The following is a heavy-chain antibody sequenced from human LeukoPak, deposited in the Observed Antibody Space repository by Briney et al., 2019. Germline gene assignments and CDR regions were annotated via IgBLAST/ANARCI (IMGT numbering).Heavy chain of an antibody. CDR1: GFTFSSYD. D-gene: IGHD4-17*01. Sequence: GGYLRLSCAASGFTFSSYDMHWVRQATGKGLEWVSAIGTAGDTYYPGSVKGRFTISRENAKNSLYLQMNSLRAGDTAVYYCARGSYGDSTYYGMDVWGQGTTVTVSS. CDR2: IGTAGDT. V-gene: IGHV3-13*01. J-gene: IGHJ6*02. CDR3: ARGSYGDSTYYGMDV.